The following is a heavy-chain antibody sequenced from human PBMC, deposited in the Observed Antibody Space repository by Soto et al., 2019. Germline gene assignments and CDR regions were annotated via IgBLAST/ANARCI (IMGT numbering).Heavy chain of an antibody. CDR3: ARGRGLRYYYGMDV. J-gene: IGHJ6*02. Sequence: EVQLVESGGGLVQPGGSLRLSCAASGFTFSSYSMNWVRQAPGKGLEWVSYISSSSSTIYYADSVKGRFTISRDNAKNSLYLQMNSLRDEDTAVYYCARGRGLRYYYGMDVWGRGTTVTVSS. V-gene: IGHV3-48*02. CDR2: ISSSSSTI. D-gene: IGHD4-17*01. CDR1: GFTFSSYS.